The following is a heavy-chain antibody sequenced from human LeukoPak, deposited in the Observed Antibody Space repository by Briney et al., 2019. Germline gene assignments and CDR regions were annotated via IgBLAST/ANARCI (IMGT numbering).Heavy chain of an antibody. J-gene: IGHJ3*02. Sequence: GGSLRLSCAASGFTFSSYAMHWVRQAPGKGLEWVAVISYDGSNKYYADSVKGRFTISRDNSKNTLYLQMNSLRAEDTAVYYCAVGYCSGGSCYGPDAFDIWGQGTMVTVSS. CDR3: AVGYCSGGSCYGPDAFDI. CDR1: GFTFSSYA. V-gene: IGHV3-30-3*01. D-gene: IGHD2-15*01. CDR2: ISYDGSNK.